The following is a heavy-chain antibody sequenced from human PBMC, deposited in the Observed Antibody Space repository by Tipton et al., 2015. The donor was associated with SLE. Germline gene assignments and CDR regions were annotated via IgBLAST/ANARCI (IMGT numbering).Heavy chain of an antibody. J-gene: IGHJ4*02. V-gene: IGHV3-30*02. CDR3: AKDQSMIVVVSYFDY. D-gene: IGHD3-22*01. CDR1: GFTFSSYG. CDR2: IRYDGSNK. Sequence: SLRLSCAASGFTFSSYGMHWARQAPGKGLEWVAFIRYDGSNKYYADSVKGRFTISRDNSKNTLYLQMNSLRAEDTAVYYCAKDQSMIVVVSYFDYWGQGKLVTVSS.